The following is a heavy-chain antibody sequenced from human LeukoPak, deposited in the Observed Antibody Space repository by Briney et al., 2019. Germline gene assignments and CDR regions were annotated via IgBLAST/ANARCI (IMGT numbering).Heavy chain of an antibody. CDR1: GFTFSIYA. J-gene: IGHJ4*02. V-gene: IGHV3-23*01. CDR3: AKMKDYGTRFDY. Sequence: GGSLRLSCAVSGFTFSIYAMISGRQAPGKGLEWVSAISGSGGSTYYADSVKGRFTISRDNSKNTLNLQMSSLRAEDTAVYYCAKMKDYGTRFDYWGQGTLVTVSS. CDR2: ISGSGGST. D-gene: IGHD4-17*01.